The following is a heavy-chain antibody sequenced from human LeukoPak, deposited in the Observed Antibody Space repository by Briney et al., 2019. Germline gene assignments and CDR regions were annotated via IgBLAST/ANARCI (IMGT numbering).Heavy chain of an antibody. V-gene: IGHV4-59*01. J-gene: IGHJ4*02. D-gene: IGHD3-16*01. CDR1: GGSISSYY. Sequence: SETLSLTCTVSGGSISSYYWSWIRQPPGKGLEWIGYIYYSGSTNYNPSLKSRVTISVDTSKNQFSLKLSSVTAADTAVYYCARGRGGDYWGQGTLVTVSS. CDR3: ARGRGGDY. CDR2: IYYSGST.